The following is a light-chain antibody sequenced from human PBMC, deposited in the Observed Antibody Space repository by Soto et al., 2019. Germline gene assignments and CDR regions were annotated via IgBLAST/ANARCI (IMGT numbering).Light chain of an antibody. CDR3: QQYQNWPPMYA. CDR1: ESVNNY. V-gene: IGKV3-11*01. J-gene: IGKJ2*01. CDR2: DAS. Sequence: EVVLTQSPATLSLSPGERATLSCRASESVNNYLAWYQQKPGQAPRLLIYDASNRATDVPARFSGSGSGTEFTLTISSLQSEDFAVYFCQQYQNWPPMYAFGQGTKLQIK.